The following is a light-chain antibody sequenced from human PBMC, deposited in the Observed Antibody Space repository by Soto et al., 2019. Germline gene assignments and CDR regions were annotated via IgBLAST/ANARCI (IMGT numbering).Light chain of an antibody. J-gene: IGLJ2*01. CDR3: SSYTNSSTLVV. CDR2: EVS. Sequence: QSALTQPASVSGSPGQSITLSCTGTVSDVYVSWYQQHPGKAPKLMIYEVSNRPSGVSNRFSGSKSGNTASLTISGLQAEDEADFYCSSYTNSSTLVVFGGGTKLTVL. CDR1: VSDVY. V-gene: IGLV2-14*01.